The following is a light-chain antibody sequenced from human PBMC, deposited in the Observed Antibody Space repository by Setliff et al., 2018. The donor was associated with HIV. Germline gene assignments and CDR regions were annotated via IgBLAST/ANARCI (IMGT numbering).Light chain of an antibody. CDR3: QAWDSSSDHHV. J-gene: IGLJ1*01. V-gene: IGLV3-21*03. CDR2: DDN. CDR1: NIGSKS. Sequence: SYELTQPPPVSVAPGKTARITCGGNNIGSKSVHWYQQKPGQAPVLVVYDDNDRPSGIPERFSGSNSGNTATLTISRVEAGDEADYYCQAWDSSSDHHVFGTGTKVTVL.